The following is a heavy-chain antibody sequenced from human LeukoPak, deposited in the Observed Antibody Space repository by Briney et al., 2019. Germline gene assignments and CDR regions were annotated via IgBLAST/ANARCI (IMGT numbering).Heavy chain of an antibody. D-gene: IGHD6-19*01. CDR3: ARDLGAVAGSYMDV. CDR2: IYYSGST. CDR1: GGSISSSSYY. Sequence: KSSETLSLTCTVSGGSISSSSYYWGWIRQPPGKGLEWIGSIYYSGSTYYNPSLKSRVTISVDTSKNQFSLKLSSVTAADTAVYYCARDLGAVAGSYMDVWGKGTTVTVSS. V-gene: IGHV4-39*07. J-gene: IGHJ6*03.